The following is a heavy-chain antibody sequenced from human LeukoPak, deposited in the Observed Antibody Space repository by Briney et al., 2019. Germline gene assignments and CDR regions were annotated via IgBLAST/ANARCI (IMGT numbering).Heavy chain of an antibody. CDR1: GFTFSSYS. CDR2: ISSSSSYI. Sequence: GGSLRLSCAASGFTFSSYSMNWVRQAPGKGLEWVSSISSSSSYIYYADSVKGRFTISRDNSKNTLYLQMNSLRAEDTAVYYCAKVGAYGSGYDSSGYYLSHDAFDIWGQGTMVTVSS. D-gene: IGHD3-22*01. J-gene: IGHJ3*02. V-gene: IGHV3-21*04. CDR3: AKVGAYGSGYDSSGYYLSHDAFDI.